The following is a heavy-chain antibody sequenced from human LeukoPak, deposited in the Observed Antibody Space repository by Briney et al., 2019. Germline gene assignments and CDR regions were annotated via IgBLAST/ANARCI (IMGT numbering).Heavy chain of an antibody. V-gene: IGHV3-30*02. D-gene: IGHD3-22*01. CDR3: AKFPAYYYDSSGYPIDY. J-gene: IGHJ4*02. CDR2: IRYDGSNK. CDR1: GLTFSSYG. Sequence: GGSLRLSCAASGLTFSSYGMHWVRQAPGKGLEWVAFIRYDGSNKYYADSVKGRFTISRDNSKNTLYLQMNSLRAEDTAVYYCAKFPAYYYDSSGYPIDYWGQGTLVTVSS.